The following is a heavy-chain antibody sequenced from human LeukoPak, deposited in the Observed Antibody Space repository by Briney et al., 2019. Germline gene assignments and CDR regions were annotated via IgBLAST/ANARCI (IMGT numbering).Heavy chain of an antibody. V-gene: IGHV1-46*01. Sequence: ASVKVSCKASGYTFTSYYMHWVRQAPGQGLEWMGIINPSGGSTSYAQKFQGRVTMTRDMSTSTVYMELSSLRSEDTAVYYCAREGPTAMVTNYWGQGTLVTVSS. D-gene: IGHD5-18*01. J-gene: IGHJ4*02. CDR1: GYTFTSYY. CDR2: INPSGGST. CDR3: AREGPTAMVTNY.